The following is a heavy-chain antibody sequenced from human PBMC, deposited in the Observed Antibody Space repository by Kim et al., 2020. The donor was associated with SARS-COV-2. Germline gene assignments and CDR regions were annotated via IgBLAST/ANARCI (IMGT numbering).Heavy chain of an antibody. D-gene: IGHD3-22*01. CDR3: ARDNWNRYYYDSSGYYLDAFDN. Sequence: MNWGRQGPGKGLGWVSFNSSSNSTIYYADSVKGRFTISRDNAKNSLYLQMNSLRDEDTAVYYCARDNWNRYYYDSSGYYLDAFDNW. CDR2: NSSSNSTI. J-gene: IGHJ3*02. V-gene: IGHV3-48*02.